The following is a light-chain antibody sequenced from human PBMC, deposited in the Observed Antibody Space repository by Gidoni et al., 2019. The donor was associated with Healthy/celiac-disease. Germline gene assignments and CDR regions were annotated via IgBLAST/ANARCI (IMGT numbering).Light chain of an antibody. CDR3: QAWDSSTAVV. Sequence: SSELTQPPSVSVSPGQTASITCSGDKLGDKYACWYQQKPDQSPVLVIYQDSKRPSGIPERFSGSNSGNTATLTISGTQAKDEADYYCQAWDSSTAVVFGGGTKLTVL. CDR1: KLGDKY. V-gene: IGLV3-1*01. J-gene: IGLJ2*01. CDR2: QDS.